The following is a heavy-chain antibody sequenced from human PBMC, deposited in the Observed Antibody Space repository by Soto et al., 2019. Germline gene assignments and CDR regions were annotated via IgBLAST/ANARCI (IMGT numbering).Heavy chain of an antibody. CDR3: AMDLYGGSSRFDY. CDR2: ISSDGSKK. CDR1: GFTFSNNG. D-gene: IGHD2-15*01. J-gene: IGHJ4*02. V-gene: IGHV3-30*03. Sequence: QVQLVESGGGVVQPGRSLRLSCVASGFTFSNNGIHWVRQAPGKGLEWVAVISSDGSKKYYADSVKGRFTISRDNSKNPLYLQMNSLRAEDTAVYYCAMDLYGGSSRFDYCGQGTLVTVSS.